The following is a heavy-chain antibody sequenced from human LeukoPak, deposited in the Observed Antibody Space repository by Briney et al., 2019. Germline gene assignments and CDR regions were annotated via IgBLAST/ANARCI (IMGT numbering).Heavy chain of an antibody. V-gene: IGHV3-48*03. CDR1: GFTFSSYE. CDR2: ISSSGNTI. D-gene: IGHD3-10*01. Sequence: GGSLRLSCAASGFTFSSYEMNWVRQAPGKGLEWVSYISSSGNTIYSADSVKGRFTISRDNAKNSLYLQMNSLRAEDTAVYYCARVKRDYYGSGSQYAFDIWGQGTMVTVSS. CDR3: ARVKRDYYGSGSQYAFDI. J-gene: IGHJ3*02.